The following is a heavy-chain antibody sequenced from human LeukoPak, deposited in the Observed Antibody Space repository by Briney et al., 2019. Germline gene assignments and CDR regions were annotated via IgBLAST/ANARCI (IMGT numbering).Heavy chain of an antibody. J-gene: IGHJ4*02. D-gene: IGHD7-27*01. CDR2: IIPLFGNA. Sequence: ASVKVSCKASGGSFRNYAISWVRQAPGQGLEWMGGIIPLFGNADCAKKFQDGVTFTTDASMITVYMEVKSLRSEDTAIYYCARGAGGVYWGALEFWGQGTPVTVSS. V-gene: IGHV1-69*05. CDR3: ARGAGGVYWGALEF. CDR1: GGSFRNYA.